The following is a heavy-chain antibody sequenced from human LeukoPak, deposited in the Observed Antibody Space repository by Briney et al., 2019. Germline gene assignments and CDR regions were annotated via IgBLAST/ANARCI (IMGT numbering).Heavy chain of an antibody. D-gene: IGHD6-13*01. CDR2: INPNSGGT. CDR1: GYTFTGYY. Sequence: ASVKVSCKASGYTFTGYYMHWVRQAPGRGLEWMGWINPNSGGTNYAQKFQGRVTMTRDTSISTAYMELSRLRSDDTAVYYCARGKTAAGTRWFDPWGQGTLVTVSS. J-gene: IGHJ5*02. CDR3: ARGKTAAGTRWFDP. V-gene: IGHV1-2*02.